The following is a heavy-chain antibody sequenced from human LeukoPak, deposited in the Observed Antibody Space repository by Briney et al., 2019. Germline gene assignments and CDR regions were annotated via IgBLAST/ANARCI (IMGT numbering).Heavy chain of an antibody. CDR1: GFTFSIYA. CDR3: ARDCKPDSSSWSNWFDL. Sequence: GGSLRLSCAASGFTFSIYAMHWARQAPGKGLEYVSAISCNGGSTYYANSVKGRFTISRDNYKNTLYLQMGSRRAEEMAVYYCARDCKPDSSSWSNWFDLWGQGTLVTVSS. J-gene: IGHJ5*02. V-gene: IGHV3-64*01. CDR2: ISCNGGST. D-gene: IGHD6-13*01.